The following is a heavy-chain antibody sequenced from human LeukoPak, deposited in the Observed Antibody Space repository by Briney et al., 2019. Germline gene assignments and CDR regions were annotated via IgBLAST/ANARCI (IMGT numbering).Heavy chain of an antibody. D-gene: IGHD4/OR15-4a*01. CDR1: GFTVSSYY. V-gene: IGHV3-66*01. CDR2: NSDGAT. J-gene: IGHJ3*02. CDR3: ARVAYYRVTMDQITDAFDI. Sequence: GGSLRLSCTASGFTVSSYYMAWVRQAPGKGLECVSFNSDGATKYADSVRGRFIISRDNSKSTLFLQMNSLRAEDTALYYCARVAYYRVTMDQITDAFDIWGRGTVVTVSP.